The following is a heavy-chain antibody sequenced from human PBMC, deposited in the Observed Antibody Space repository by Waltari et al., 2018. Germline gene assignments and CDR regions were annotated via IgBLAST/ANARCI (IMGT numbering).Heavy chain of an antibody. CDR2: IYYSGTT. CDR3: ATATTAHFDF. Sequence: QVQLQESGPGLVKPSETLSLTCAVSGFSITSGYYWHWIGQPPGKGLEWVGTIYYSGTTYYTPSLQRRVSISVDTSKNEFSLTLTSVTAADTAVYYCATATTAHFDFWGQGSLVTVPS. D-gene: IGHD4-17*01. J-gene: IGHJ4*02. CDR1: GFSITSGYY. V-gene: IGHV4-38-2*01.